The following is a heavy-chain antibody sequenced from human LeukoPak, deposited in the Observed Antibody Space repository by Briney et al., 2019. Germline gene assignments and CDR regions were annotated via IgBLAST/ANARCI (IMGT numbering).Heavy chain of an antibody. CDR2: VYYSGST. V-gene: IGHV4-39*01. CDR3: ARQIAWGVGRFDY. D-gene: IGHD3-10*01. CDR1: GGSISSNSYY. Sequence: SETLSLTCTVSGGSISSNSYYWGWIRQPPGMGLEWIGSVYYSGSTYYNPSLKSRATISMDTSKNQFSLKLNSVTAADTAVYYCARQIAWGVGRFDYWGQGTLATVSA. J-gene: IGHJ4*02.